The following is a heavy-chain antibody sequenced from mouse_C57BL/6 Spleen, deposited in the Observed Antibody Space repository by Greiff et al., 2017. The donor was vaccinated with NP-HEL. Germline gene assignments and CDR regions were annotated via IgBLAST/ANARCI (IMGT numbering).Heavy chain of an antibody. CDR1: GYTFTSYW. Sequence: QVQLQQPGAELVMPGASVKLSCKASGYTFTSYWMHWVKQRPGQGLEWIGEIDPSDSYTNYNQKFKGKSTLTVDKSSSTAYMQLSSLTSEDSAVYDCARFPVADWGQGTLVTVSA. CDR2: IDPSDSYT. V-gene: IGHV1-69*01. CDR3: ARFPVAD. J-gene: IGHJ3*01.